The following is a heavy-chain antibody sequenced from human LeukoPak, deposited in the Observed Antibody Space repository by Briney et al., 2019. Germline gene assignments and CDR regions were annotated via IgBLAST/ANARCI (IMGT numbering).Heavy chain of an antibody. V-gene: IGHV3-9*01. Sequence: GRSLRLSCAASGFTFDDYAMHWVRQAPGKGLEWVSGISWNSGSIGYADSVEGRFTISRDNAKNSLYLQMNSLRAEDTALYYCAKDIGDTPLGAFDIWGQGTMVTVSS. CDR3: AKDIGDTPLGAFDI. J-gene: IGHJ3*02. D-gene: IGHD3-16*01. CDR1: GFTFDDYA. CDR2: ISWNSGSI.